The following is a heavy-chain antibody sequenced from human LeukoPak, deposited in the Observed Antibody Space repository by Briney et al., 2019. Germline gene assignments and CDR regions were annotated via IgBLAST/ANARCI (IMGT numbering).Heavy chain of an antibody. J-gene: IGHJ4*02. CDR3: ARETTYGDYDY. Sequence: ASVKVSCKASGGTFSSYATSWVRQAPGQGLEWMGRIIPIFGIANYAQKFQGRVTTTADKSTSTAYMELSSLRSEDTAVYYCARETTYGDYDYWGQGTLVTVSS. D-gene: IGHD4-17*01. CDR1: GGTFSSYA. V-gene: IGHV1-69*04. CDR2: IIPIFGIA.